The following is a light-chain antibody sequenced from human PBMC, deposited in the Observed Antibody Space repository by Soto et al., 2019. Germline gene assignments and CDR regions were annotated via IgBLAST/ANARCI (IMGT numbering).Light chain of an antibody. J-gene: IGLJ3*02. CDR1: SSDVGSYDL. CDR2: EVS. V-gene: IGLV2-23*02. CDR3: CSNAGSSGV. Sequence: QSALTQPASVSGSPGQSITISCTGTSSDVGSYDLVSWYHQQPGEAPQLMIDEVSKRPSVDSDRLSGSKSGNTASLTVSGLQCEDEGHYYCCSNAGSSGVFGGGTKLTVL.